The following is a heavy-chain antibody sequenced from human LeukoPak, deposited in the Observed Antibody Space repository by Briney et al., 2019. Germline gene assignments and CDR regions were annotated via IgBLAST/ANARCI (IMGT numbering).Heavy chain of an antibody. CDR3: ARDRSPEGYYDSSRWDYYHGMDV. V-gene: IGHV4-39*07. CDR1: GGSISSYY. CDR2: IYYSGST. Sequence: SETLSLTCTVSGGSISSYYWGWIRQPPGKGLEWIGSIYYSGSTYYNPSLKSRVTISVDTSKNQFSLNLSSVTAADTAMYYCARDRSPEGYYDSSRWDYYHGMDVWGQGTTVTVSS. J-gene: IGHJ6*02. D-gene: IGHD3-22*01.